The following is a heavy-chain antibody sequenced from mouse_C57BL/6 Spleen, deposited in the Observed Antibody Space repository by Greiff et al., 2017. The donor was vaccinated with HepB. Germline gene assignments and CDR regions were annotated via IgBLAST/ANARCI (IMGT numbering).Heavy chain of an antibody. D-gene: IGHD4-1*01. Sequence: QVQLQQPGAELVKPGASVKLSCKASGYTFTSYWMQWVKQRPGQGLEWIGEIDPSDSYTNYNQKFKGKATLTVDTSSSTAYMQLSSLTSEDSAVYYCARAELGRGRYYFDYWGQGTTLTVSS. CDR3: ARAELGRGRYYFDY. CDR2: IDPSDSYT. J-gene: IGHJ2*01. V-gene: IGHV1-50*01. CDR1: GYTFTSYW.